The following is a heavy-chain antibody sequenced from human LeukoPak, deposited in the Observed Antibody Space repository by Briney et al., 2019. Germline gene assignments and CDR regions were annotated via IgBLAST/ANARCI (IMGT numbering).Heavy chain of an antibody. CDR2: ISGSGGST. CDR1: GFIFSNYA. CDR3: ARVVYDFWSAYDY. Sequence: GGPLRLSCAVSGFIFSNYAMNWVRQAPGKGLEWVPAISGSGGSTYYADSVKGRFTISRDNSKNTLYLQMNSLRAEDTALYYCARVVYDFWSAYDYWGQGTLVTVSS. D-gene: IGHD3-3*01. J-gene: IGHJ4*02. V-gene: IGHV3-23*01.